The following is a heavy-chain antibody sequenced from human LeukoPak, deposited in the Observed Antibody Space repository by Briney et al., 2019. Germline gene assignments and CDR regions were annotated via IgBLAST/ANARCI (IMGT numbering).Heavy chain of an antibody. J-gene: IGHJ3*02. Sequence: IXXIYYSGSTNYNPSLKSRVTISVDTSKNQFSLKLSSVTAADTAVYYCARRNYSSGWADAFDIWGQGTMVTVSS. CDR3: ARRNYSSGWADAFDI. CDR2: IYYSGST. D-gene: IGHD6-19*01. V-gene: IGHV4-59*08.